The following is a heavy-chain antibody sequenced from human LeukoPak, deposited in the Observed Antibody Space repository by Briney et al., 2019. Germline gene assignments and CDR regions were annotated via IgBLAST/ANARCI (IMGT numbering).Heavy chain of an antibody. CDR1: GGSISSYY. CDR3: ARTLPTGNFDY. J-gene: IGHJ4*02. V-gene: IGHV4-59*01. Sequence: PSETLSLTCTVSGGSISSYYWSWIRQPPGKGLEWIGYIYYSGSTNYNPSLKSRVTISVDTSKNQFSLKLSSVTAADTAVYYCARTLPTGNFDYWGQGTLVTVSS. D-gene: IGHD1-1*01. CDR2: IYYSGST.